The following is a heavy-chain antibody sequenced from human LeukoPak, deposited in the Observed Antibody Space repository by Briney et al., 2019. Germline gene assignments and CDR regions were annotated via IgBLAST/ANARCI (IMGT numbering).Heavy chain of an antibody. CDR3: ARAPARQQLVRLPAFDI. CDR1: GGTFSSYA. J-gene: IGHJ3*02. D-gene: IGHD6-13*01. Sequence: ASVKVSCKASGGTFSSYAISWVRQAPGQGLEWMGGIIPIFGTANYAQKFQGRVTITADKSTSTAYMELSSLRSEDTAVYYCARAPARQQLVRLPAFDIWGQGTMVTVSS. CDR2: IIPIFGTA. V-gene: IGHV1-69*06.